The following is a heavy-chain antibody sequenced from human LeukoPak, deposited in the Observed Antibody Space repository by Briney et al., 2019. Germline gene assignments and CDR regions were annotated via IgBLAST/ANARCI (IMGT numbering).Heavy chain of an antibody. V-gene: IGHV1-2*02. D-gene: IGHD1-26*01. CDR2: INPNSGGT. J-gene: IGHJ5*02. CDR1: GYTFTGYY. CDR3: ARDVGATTRNWFDP. Sequence: ASVKVSCKASGYTFTGYYMHWVRQAPGQGLEWMGWINPNSGGTNYAQKFQGRVTMTRDTSISTAYMELSRLRSDDTAMYYCARDVGATTRNWFDPWGQGTLVTVSS.